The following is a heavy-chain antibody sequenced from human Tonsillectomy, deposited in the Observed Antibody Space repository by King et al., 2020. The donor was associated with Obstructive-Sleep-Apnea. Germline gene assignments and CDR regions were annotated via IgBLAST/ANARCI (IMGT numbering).Heavy chain of an antibody. CDR1: GYSISSGYY. J-gene: IGHJ4*02. V-gene: IGHV4-38-2*02. CDR2: INHSGIT. Sequence: VQLQESGPGLVQPSETLSLTCTVSGYSISSGYYCGWIRQSPGKGLEWIGSINHSGITYYHPSVKSRVTISIDTSKNPFSLKLSSVTAADTAVYYCARDIPSGYFDYWGQGTLVTVSS. CDR3: ARDIPSGYFDY. D-gene: IGHD2-2*02.